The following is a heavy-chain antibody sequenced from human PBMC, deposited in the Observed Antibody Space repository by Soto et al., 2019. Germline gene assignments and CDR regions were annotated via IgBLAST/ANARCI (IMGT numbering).Heavy chain of an antibody. D-gene: IGHD2-2*01. V-gene: IGHV4-31*03. CDR3: ARAVVVVPAALDNWFDP. Sequence: QVQLQESGPGLVKPSQTLSLTCTVSGGSISSGGYYWSWIRQHPGKGLEWIGYIYYSGSTYYNPSLKSRVTIPVDTSKNQFSLKLSSVTAADTAVYYCARAVVVVPAALDNWFDPWGQGTLVTVSS. CDR1: GGSISSGGYY. CDR2: IYYSGST. J-gene: IGHJ5*02.